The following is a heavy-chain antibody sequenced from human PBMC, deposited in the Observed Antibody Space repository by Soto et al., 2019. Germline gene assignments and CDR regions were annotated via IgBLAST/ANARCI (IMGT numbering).Heavy chain of an antibody. D-gene: IGHD1-7*01. CDR1: GGTFSSYA. CDR2: IIPIFGTA. J-gene: IGHJ6*02. V-gene: IGHV1-69*01. Sequence: QVQLVQSGAEVKKPGSSVKVSCKASGGTFSSYAISWVRQAPGQGLEWMGGIIPIFGTANYAQKFQGRVQITAEESPRTAYMELSSMRSEDTAVYYCARVDKWNYGYYYYGMDVWGQGTTVTVSS. CDR3: ARVDKWNYGYYYYGMDV.